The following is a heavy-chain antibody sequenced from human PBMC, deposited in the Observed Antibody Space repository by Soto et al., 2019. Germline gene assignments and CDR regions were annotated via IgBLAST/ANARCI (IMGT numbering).Heavy chain of an antibody. CDR1: GYTFTSYA. Sequence: QVQLVQSGAEVKKPGASVKVSCKASGYTFTSYAMHWVRQAPGQRLEWMGWINAGNGHTKYSQKFQGRVTITRDTSASTAYMELSSLRSEDTAXXXXARHLRPLAAAGNPXXYWGQGTLVXVSS. D-gene: IGHD6-13*01. V-gene: IGHV1-3*01. J-gene: IGHJ4*02. CDR3: ARHLRPLAAAGNPXXY. CDR2: INAGNGHT.